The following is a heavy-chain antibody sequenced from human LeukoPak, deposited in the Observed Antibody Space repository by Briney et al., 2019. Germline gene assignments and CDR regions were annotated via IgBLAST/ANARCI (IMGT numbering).Heavy chain of an antibody. CDR2: INPSGRST. J-gene: IGHJ3*02. D-gene: IGHD3-22*01. CDR1: GYTFTNYY. Sequence: RASVTVSCKAPGYTFTNYYMHWVRQAPGQGLEWMGIINPSGRSTTYVQPFQGRVTITRDKSTSTVYMELSGLRSEDTAVYYCARGRNYYDSSDYYEGDAFDIWGQGTVVTVSS. CDR3: ARGRNYYDSSDYYEGDAFDI. V-gene: IGHV1-46*01.